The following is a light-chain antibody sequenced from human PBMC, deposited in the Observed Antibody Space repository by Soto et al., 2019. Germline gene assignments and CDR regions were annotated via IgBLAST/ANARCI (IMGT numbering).Light chain of an antibody. V-gene: IGKV3-15*01. CDR2: GAS. CDR3: KQYNSWLT. Sequence: IVMTQSPATLSVSPGERATLSCRASQRVSSNLAWYQQKPGQDPKLLIYGASTRPTGIPARFSGSGSGAQYTLTISSRQSAEFAIYYCKQYNSWLTFGGGTKVEV. CDR1: QRVSSN. J-gene: IGKJ4*01.